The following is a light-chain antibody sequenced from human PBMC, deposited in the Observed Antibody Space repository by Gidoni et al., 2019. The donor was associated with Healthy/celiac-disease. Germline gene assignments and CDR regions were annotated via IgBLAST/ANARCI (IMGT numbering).Light chain of an antibody. CDR1: TSVSSW. V-gene: IGKV1-12*01. CDR3: QQANTFPLT. Sequence: DIQMTQSPSSVSASIGDRVTITCRASTSVSSWLAWYQQKPGKAPKLLIYAVSSLRTGVPSRFSGGGSGTDFTLTISSLQPEDFATYYCQQANTFPLTFGGGTKVEIK. J-gene: IGKJ4*01. CDR2: AVS.